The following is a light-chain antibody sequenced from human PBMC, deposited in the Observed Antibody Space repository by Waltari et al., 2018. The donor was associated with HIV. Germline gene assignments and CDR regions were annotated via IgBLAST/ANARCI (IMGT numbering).Light chain of an antibody. J-gene: IGLJ1*01. CDR1: HSAVGGYNY. Sequence: QSALTPPPSAAGSPGQSVTISRPGTHSAVGGYNYVSWYQHRPGKAPKLMIFEVIKRPSGVPDRFSGSKSGNTASLTVSGLQADDEADYYCGSFVGSNSHYVFGTGTKVTVL. CDR3: GSFVGSNSHYV. CDR2: EVI. V-gene: IGLV2-8*01.